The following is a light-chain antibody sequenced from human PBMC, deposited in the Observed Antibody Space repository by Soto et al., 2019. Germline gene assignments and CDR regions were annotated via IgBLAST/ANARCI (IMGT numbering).Light chain of an antibody. J-gene: IGLJ2*01. CDR3: QSYDSSLSASV. CDR1: NSNIGAGFG. Sequence: QSVLTQPPSVSGAPGQRVTISCTGTNSNIGAGFGVHWYQQLPGTAPKLLIYDNSNRPSGVPDRFSGSKSGTSASLAITGLQAEDEADYYCQSYDSSLSASVFGGGTKLTVL. CDR2: DNS. V-gene: IGLV1-40*01.